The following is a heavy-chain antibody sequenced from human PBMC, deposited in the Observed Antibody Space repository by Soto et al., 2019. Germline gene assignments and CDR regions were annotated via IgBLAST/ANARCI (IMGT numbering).Heavy chain of an antibody. CDR1: GGSISSSTYY. V-gene: IGHV4-39*01. CDR2: VYYNGFT. CDR3: ARMGDFWSGPGELDP. Sequence: QLQLRESGPGLVKPSETLSLTCTVSGGSISSSTYYWAWNRQSPGKGLEWIGSVYYNGFTYYNPTLKRRVTIPVDTSKNQFSLNLTSLTAADTAVYYCARMGDFWSGPGELDPWGQGTLVTVSS. D-gene: IGHD3-3*01. J-gene: IGHJ5*02.